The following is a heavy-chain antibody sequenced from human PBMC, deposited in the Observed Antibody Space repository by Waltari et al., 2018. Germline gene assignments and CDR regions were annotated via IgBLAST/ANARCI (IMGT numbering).Heavy chain of an antibody. CDR3: ARAGGDCDY. CDR1: GFTFSSYG. V-gene: IGHV3-33*01. Sequence: QVQLVESGGGVVQPGRSLRLSCAASGFTFSSYGMHWVRQAPGKGLEWVAVIWYDGSNKYYADSVKGRFTISRDNAKNSLFLQMNSLRAEDTAVYYCARAGGDCDYWGQGTLVTVSS. CDR2: IWYDGSNK. J-gene: IGHJ4*02. D-gene: IGHD2-21*01.